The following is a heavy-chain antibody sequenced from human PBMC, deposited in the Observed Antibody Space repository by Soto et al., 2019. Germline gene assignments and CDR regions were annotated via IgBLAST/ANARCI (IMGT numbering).Heavy chain of an antibody. J-gene: IGHJ4*02. D-gene: IGHD1-1*01. CDR2: ISSSGSTI. Sequence: QVQLVESGGGLVKPGGSLRLSCAASGFTFSDYYMSWTRQAPGKGLEWVSYISSSGSTIYYADSVKGRFTISRDNAKNSLYLQMNSLRAEDTAVYYCARAPIWNDVEPVVWFDYWGQGTLVTVSS. CDR3: ARAPIWNDVEPVVWFDY. V-gene: IGHV3-11*01. CDR1: GFTFSDYY.